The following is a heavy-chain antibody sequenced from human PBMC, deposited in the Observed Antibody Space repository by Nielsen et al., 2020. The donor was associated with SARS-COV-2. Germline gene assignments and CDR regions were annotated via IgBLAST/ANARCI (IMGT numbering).Heavy chain of an antibody. CDR1: GFTFSSYA. CDR3: ARDRAVSSWHDY. D-gene: IGHD6-13*01. J-gene: IGHJ4*02. V-gene: IGHV3-23*01. CDR2: ISGSGGST. Sequence: GESLKISCAASGFTFSSYAMSWVRQAPGKGLEWVSAISGSGGSTYYADSVKGRFTISRDNSKNTLYLQMNSLRAEDTAVYYCARDRAVSSWHDYWGRGTLVTVSS.